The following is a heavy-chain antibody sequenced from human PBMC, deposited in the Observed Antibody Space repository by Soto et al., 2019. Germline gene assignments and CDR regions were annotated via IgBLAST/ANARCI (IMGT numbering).Heavy chain of an antibody. CDR2: IYYSGST. CDR3: ARLAAAGTFYYYMDV. J-gene: IGHJ6*03. Sequence: SETLSLTCTVSGGSISSGGYYWSWIRQHPGKGLEWIGYIYYSGSTYYNPSLKSRVTISVDTSKNQFSLKLSSVTAADTAVYYCARLAAAGTFYYYMDVWGKGTTVTSP. D-gene: IGHD6-13*01. CDR1: GGSISSGGYY. V-gene: IGHV4-31*03.